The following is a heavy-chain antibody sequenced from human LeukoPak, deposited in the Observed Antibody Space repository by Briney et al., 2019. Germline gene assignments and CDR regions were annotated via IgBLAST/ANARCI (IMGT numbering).Heavy chain of an antibody. CDR2: IYTSGST. V-gene: IGHV4-61*02. D-gene: IGHD2-21*02. CDR1: GGSISSGSYY. J-gene: IGHJ6*03. Sequence: PSETLSLTCTVSGGSISSGSYYWSWIRQPAGKGLEWIGRIYTSGSTNYNPSLKSRVTISVDTSKNQFSLKLSSVTAADTAVYYCARDCGGDCFYYYYMDVWGKGTTVTISS. CDR3: ARDCGGDCFYYYYMDV.